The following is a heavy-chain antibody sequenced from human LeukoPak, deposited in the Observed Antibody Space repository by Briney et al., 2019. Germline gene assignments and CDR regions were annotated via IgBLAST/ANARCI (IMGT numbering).Heavy chain of an antibody. D-gene: IGHD2-2*02. CDR2: ISWDGGST. CDR3: ARDRCRSSSCYTGRGMAYYMDV. J-gene: IGHJ6*03. V-gene: IGHV3-43D*04. CDR1: GFTFDDYA. Sequence: PGGSLRLSCAASGFTFDDYAMYWVRQSPGKGLEWVSLISWDGGSTYYSDSVKGRFIISRDNSKNSLYLQMNSLRVEDTALYYYARDRCRSSSCYTGRGMAYYMDVWGRGTTVSVSS.